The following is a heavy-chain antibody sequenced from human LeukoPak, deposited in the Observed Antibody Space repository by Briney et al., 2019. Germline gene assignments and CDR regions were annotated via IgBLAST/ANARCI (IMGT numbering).Heavy chain of an antibody. CDR2: IYYSGST. CDR1: GGSISSGDYY. V-gene: IGHV4-30-4*01. CDR3: ARAPSGGSFDY. D-gene: IGHD2-15*01. Sequence: PSETLSLTCTVSGGSISSGDYYWSWIRQPPGTGLEWIGYIYYSGSTYYNPSLKSRVTISVDTSKNQFSLKLSSVTAADTAVYYCARAPSGGSFDYWGQGTLVTVSS. J-gene: IGHJ4*02.